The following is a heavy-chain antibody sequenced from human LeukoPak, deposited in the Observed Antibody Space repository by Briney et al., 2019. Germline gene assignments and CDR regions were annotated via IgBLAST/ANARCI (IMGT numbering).Heavy chain of an antibody. CDR1: GGSISSYY. D-gene: IGHD3-22*01. J-gene: IGHJ6*03. V-gene: IGHV4-59*01. Sequence: SETLSLTCTVSGGSISSYYWSWIRQPPGKGLEWIGYMYYSGSSNYNPSLKSRVTISVDTSKNQISLELSSVTAADTAVYYCARMHYDSSGYYDFITLYYYYYMDVWGKGTTVTVSS. CDR2: MYYSGSS. CDR3: ARMHYDSSGYYDFITLYYYYYMDV.